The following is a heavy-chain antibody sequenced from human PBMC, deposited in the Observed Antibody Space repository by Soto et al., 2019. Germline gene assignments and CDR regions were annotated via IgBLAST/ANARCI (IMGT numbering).Heavy chain of an antibody. CDR2: IYYSGST. CDR1: GGSISSGGYY. CDR3: ARAQDCSGGSCYRRRVWFDP. D-gene: IGHD2-15*01. J-gene: IGHJ5*02. V-gene: IGHV4-31*03. Sequence: SETLSLTCTVSGGSISSGGYYWSWIRQHPGKGLEWIGYIYYSGSTYYNPSLKSRVTISVDTSKNQFSLKLSSVAAADTAVYYCARAQDCSGGSCYRRRVWFDPWGQGTLVTVSS.